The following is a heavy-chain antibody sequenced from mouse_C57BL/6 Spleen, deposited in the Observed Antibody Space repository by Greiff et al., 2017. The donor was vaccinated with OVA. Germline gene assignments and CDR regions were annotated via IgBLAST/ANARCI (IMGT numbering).Heavy chain of an antibody. Sequence: QVQLKQPGPELVKPGASVKLSCKASGYTFTSYWMHWVKQRHGQGLEWIGNINPSHGGTNYNEKFKSKATLTVDKSSSTAYMQLSSLTSEYSSVYYGARDYGLRPLYWYFYVWGTGTTVTVSS. D-gene: IGHD2-4*01. CDR1: GYTFTSYW. J-gene: IGHJ1*03. CDR3: ARDYGLRPLYWYFYV. CDR2: INPSHGGT. V-gene: IGHV1-53*01.